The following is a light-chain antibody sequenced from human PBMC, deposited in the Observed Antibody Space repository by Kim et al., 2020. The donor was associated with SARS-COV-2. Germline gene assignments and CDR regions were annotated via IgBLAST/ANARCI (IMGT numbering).Light chain of an antibody. J-gene: IGKJ4*01. Sequence: EIVLTQSPATLSLSPGERAALSCRASQSVNNYLVWYQQKPGQAPRLLIYDASNRATGIPPRFSGSGSGTDFTLTISSLEPEDFAVYYCQQRSNWPPLTFGGGTKVDIK. CDR1: QSVNNY. CDR3: QQRSNWPPLT. CDR2: DAS. V-gene: IGKV3-11*01.